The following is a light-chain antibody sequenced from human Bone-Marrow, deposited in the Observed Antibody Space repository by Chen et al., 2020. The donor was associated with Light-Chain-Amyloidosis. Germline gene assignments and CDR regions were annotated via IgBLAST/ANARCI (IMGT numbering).Light chain of an antibody. Sequence: NFMLTQPHSVSESPGKTVIISCTRSSGSIATNYVQWYQQPPGSSPTTVIYEDDQRPSGVPDRFSGYIERSSNSASLTISGLKTEEEADYYCQSYQGSSQGVFGGGTKLTVL. CDR2: EDD. V-gene: IGLV6-57*01. J-gene: IGLJ3*02. CDR3: QSYQGSSQGV. CDR1: SGSIATNY.